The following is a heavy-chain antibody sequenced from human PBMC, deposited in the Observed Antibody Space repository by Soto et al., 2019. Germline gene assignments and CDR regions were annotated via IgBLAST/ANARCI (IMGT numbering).Heavy chain of an antibody. J-gene: IGHJ4*02. CDR2: IYYSGST. D-gene: IGHD6-6*01. Sequence: SETLSLTCTVSGGSISSSSYYWGWIRQPPGKGLEWIGSIYYSGSTYYNPSLKSRITISVDTSKNQFSLKLSSVTAADTAVYYCARPRGEYSSSQYYFDYWGQGTLVTVSS. CDR1: GGSISSSSYY. V-gene: IGHV4-39*01. CDR3: ARPRGEYSSSQYYFDY.